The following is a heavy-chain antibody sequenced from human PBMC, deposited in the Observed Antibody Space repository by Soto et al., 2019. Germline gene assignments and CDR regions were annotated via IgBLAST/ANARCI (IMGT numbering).Heavy chain of an antibody. CDR2: ISGSGGST. Sequence: GGSLRLSCAASGFTFSSYTMSWVRQAPGKGLEWVSAISGSGGSTYYADSVKGRFTISRDNSKNTLYLQMNSLRAEDTAVYYCANLWFGEFTNWFDPWGQGTLVTVSS. V-gene: IGHV3-23*01. D-gene: IGHD3-10*01. CDR1: GFTFSSYT. CDR3: ANLWFGEFTNWFDP. J-gene: IGHJ5*02.